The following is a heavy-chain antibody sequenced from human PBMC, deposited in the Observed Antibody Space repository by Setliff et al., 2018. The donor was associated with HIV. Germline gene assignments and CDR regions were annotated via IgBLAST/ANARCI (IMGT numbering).Heavy chain of an antibody. D-gene: IGHD3-22*01. V-gene: IGHV4-34*01. Sequence: SETLSLTCTVSGGSFSGYYWTWIRQPPGKGLEWIGEIDHSGSTKYHASLKSRVTISIDTSKNQISLKLSSVTAADTAVYYCARYRYYYDSSGYGRWFDPWGQGTLVTVSS. J-gene: IGHJ5*02. CDR1: GGSFSGYY. CDR3: ARYRYYYDSSGYGRWFDP. CDR2: IDHSGST.